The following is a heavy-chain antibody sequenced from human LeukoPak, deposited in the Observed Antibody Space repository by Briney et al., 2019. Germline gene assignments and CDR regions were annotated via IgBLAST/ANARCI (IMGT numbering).Heavy chain of an antibody. CDR2: ISDDGSAT. D-gene: IGHD2/OR15-2a*01. Sequence: GGSLRLSCAASGFTFSPYWMAWVRQAAGKGLEWVATISDDGSATDYVDSVKGRFTISRDNARNSLYLQMNSLRADDTAVYFCAREEYFRFSYWGQGTLVTVSS. J-gene: IGHJ4*02. CDR1: GFTFSPYW. V-gene: IGHV3-7*01. CDR3: AREEYFRFSY.